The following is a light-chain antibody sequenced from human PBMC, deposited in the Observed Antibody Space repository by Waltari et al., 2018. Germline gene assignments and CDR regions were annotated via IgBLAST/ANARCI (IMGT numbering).Light chain of an antibody. CDR2: LNSDGSH. Sequence: QPVLTQSPSASASLGASVKLTSTLSTGHSDFAIAWHQQQPERGPRYLMKLNSDGSHTKGDEIPDRFSGSSSGAERYLTISSLQSEDEAAYYCQTWGSGIVTFGGGTQLTVL. J-gene: IGLJ2*01. V-gene: IGLV4-69*01. CDR1: TGHSDFA. CDR3: QTWGSGIVT.